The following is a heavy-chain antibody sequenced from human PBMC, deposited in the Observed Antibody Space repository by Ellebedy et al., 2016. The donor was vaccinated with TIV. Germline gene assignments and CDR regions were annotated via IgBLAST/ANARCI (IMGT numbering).Heavy chain of an antibody. CDR2: ISWNSGSI. Sequence: SLKISXAASGFTFEDYAMHWVRQAPGKGLEWVSGISWNSGSIGYADSVKGRFTISRDNAKNSLYLQMNSLRAEDTALYYCAKDSFSAAAGANDYWGQGTLVTVSS. J-gene: IGHJ4*02. D-gene: IGHD6-13*01. CDR3: AKDSFSAAAGANDY. V-gene: IGHV3-9*01. CDR1: GFTFEDYA.